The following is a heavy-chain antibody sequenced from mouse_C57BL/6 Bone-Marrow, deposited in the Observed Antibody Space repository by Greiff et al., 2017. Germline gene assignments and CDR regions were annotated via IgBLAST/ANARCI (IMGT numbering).Heavy chain of an antibody. CDR1: GYTFTGYE. J-gene: IGHJ2*01. V-gene: IGHV1-15*01. D-gene: IGHD1-1*01. CDR2: IYPETGDT. CDR3: ARYGTTVVSFDY. Sequence: QVQLQQSGAELVRPGASVTLSCKASGYTFTGYEMHWVKQTPVHGLEWIGAIYPETGDTAYNQKFKGKAILTADKSSSTAYMQLRSLTSEDSAVYYCARYGTTVVSFDYWGQGTTLTVSS.